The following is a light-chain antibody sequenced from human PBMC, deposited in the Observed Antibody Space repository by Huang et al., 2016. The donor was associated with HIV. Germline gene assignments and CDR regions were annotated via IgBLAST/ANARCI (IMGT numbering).Light chain of an antibody. Sequence: ELVLTQYPATLSLSPGERATLSCRASQSISNYLAWYQQKPGQAPRHLSYDASNRATDIPARFSGSGSGTDFTLTISSLESEDFAVYYCQQRSRTFGGGTKVEIK. CDR1: QSISNY. CDR3: QQRSRT. CDR2: DAS. J-gene: IGKJ4*01. V-gene: IGKV3-11*01.